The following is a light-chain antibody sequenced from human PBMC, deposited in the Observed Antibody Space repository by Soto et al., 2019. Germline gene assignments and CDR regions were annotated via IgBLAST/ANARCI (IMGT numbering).Light chain of an antibody. Sequence: EIVMTQSPATLSVSPGERATLSCRASQSVNSNLAWYQQKPGQAPRLLIYGASTRATGFPATFSGSGSGTEFTLIISSLQSEDFAVYYCQQYNNWPYTFGQGTKV. J-gene: IGKJ2*01. CDR3: QQYNNWPYT. V-gene: IGKV3-15*01. CDR2: GAS. CDR1: QSVNSN.